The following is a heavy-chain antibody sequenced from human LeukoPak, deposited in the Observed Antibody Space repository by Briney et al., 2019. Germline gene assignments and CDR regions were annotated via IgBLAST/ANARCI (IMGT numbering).Heavy chain of an antibody. CDR2: INGDGRST. Sequence: GGSLRLSCSASGFTFSNSWMHWVRQAPGKGLVWVSRINGDGRSTSYADSVKGRFTISRDNAKNTLYLQMNSLRAEDTAVYYCAKALYSSSRLEPWGQGTLVTVSS. J-gene: IGHJ5*02. CDR1: GFTFSNSW. D-gene: IGHD6-6*01. CDR3: AKALYSSSRLEP. V-gene: IGHV3-74*01.